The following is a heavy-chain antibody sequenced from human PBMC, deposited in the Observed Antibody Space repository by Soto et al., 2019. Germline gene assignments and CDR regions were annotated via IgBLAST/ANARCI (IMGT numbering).Heavy chain of an antibody. V-gene: IGHV4-30-2*05. CDR2: IYHSGSS. CDR3: PGGSFYYDGRGYYPS. CDR1: GGSISSGGYS. Sequence: SETLSLTYAVSGGSISSGGYSWSWIRQPPGKGLEWIGYIYHSGSSYYNPSLKSRVTISVATSKNQFSLKLSSVTAADTAVYYCPGGSFYYDGRGYYPSGAQGPLVTSPS. D-gene: IGHD3-22*01. J-gene: IGHJ4*02.